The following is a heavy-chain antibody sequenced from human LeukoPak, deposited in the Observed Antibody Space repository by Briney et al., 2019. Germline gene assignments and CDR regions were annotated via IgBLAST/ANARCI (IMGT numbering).Heavy chain of an antibody. CDR1: GFTFSSYG. Sequence: GGSLRLSCAASGFTFSSYGMHWVRQAPGKGLEWVAFIQYDGSNKYYADSVKGRFTISRDNSKNTLYLQMNSLRAEDTAVYYCAKDASAYYGSGSYHDYWGQGTLVTVSS. J-gene: IGHJ4*02. D-gene: IGHD3-10*01. CDR2: IQYDGSNK. CDR3: AKDASAYYGSGSYHDY. V-gene: IGHV3-30*02.